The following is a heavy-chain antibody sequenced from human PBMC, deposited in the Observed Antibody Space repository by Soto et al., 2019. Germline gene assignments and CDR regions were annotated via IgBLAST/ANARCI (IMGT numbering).Heavy chain of an antibody. CDR2: IKQIGST. CDR3: SRGKMEEEMATNSPYYFDY. Sequence: PSETLSLTCAVYGGSFSGYYWSWIRQPPGKGLEWIGEIKQIGSTNYNPSLKSRVTISVDTSKNQFSLKLSSVTAADTAVYYCSRGKMEEEMATNSPYYFDYWGQGTLVTVSS. D-gene: IGHD5-12*01. V-gene: IGHV4-34*01. J-gene: IGHJ4*02. CDR1: GGSFSGYY.